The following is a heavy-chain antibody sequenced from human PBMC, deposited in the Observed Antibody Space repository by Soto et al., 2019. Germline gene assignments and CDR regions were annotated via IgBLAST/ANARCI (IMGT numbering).Heavy chain of an antibody. J-gene: IGHJ6*02. D-gene: IGHD3-3*01. CDR2: ISSGGQTI. Sequence: GSLRLSCAASGFTLTSYEMNWVRQAPGKGLKWVSYISSGGQTIYYADSVKGRFTISRDNAKNSLYLQMNSLRGEDAAVYYCARERPSSDFWSGYSFGMDVWGQGTTVTVSS. CDR3: ARERPSSDFWSGYSFGMDV. CDR1: GFTLTSYE. V-gene: IGHV3-48*03.